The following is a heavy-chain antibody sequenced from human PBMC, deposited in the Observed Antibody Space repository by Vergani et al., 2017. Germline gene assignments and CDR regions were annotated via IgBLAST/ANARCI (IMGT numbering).Heavy chain of an antibody. CDR3: ARRTVTYDFWSGYWGYFDY. D-gene: IGHD3-3*01. Sequence: QLQLQESGPGLVNPSETLSLTCTVSGGSISSSSYYWGWIRQPPGKGLEWIGSIYYSGSTYYNPSLKSRVTISVDTSKNQFSLKLSSVTAADTAVYYCARRTVTYDFWSGYWGYFDYWGQGTLVTVSS. J-gene: IGHJ4*02. CDR2: IYYSGST. V-gene: IGHV4-39*01. CDR1: GGSISSSSYY.